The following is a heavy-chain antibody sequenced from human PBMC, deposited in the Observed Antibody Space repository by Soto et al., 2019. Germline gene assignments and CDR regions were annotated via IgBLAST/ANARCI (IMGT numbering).Heavy chain of an antibody. CDR2: INHSGNT. CDR3: ARQGLXYFDWSPTRLYYMEV. CDR1: WGNNRCYY. J-gene: IGHJ6*03. D-gene: IGHD3-9*01. Sequence: SETQPHTYTVYWGNNRCYYCSWIRQPPGKGLEWIGEINHSGNTNYNPSRKSRVTISIDKSKNQFSLKLSSVTAADTAVYYCARQGLXYFDWSPTRLYYMEVWGKGTTVTVS. V-gene: IGHV4-34*01.